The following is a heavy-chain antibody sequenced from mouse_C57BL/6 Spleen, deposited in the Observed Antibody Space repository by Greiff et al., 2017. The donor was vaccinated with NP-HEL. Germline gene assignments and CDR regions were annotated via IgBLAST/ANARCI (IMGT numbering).Heavy chain of an antibody. CDR3: ARDPEGFDGYYPMDY. J-gene: IGHJ4*01. D-gene: IGHD3-3*01. CDR2: IHPNSGST. V-gene: IGHV1-64*01. Sequence: QVQLQQSGAELVKPGASVKLSCKASGYTFTSYWMHWVKQRPGQGLEWIGMIHPNSGSTNYNEKFKSKATLTVDKSSSTAYMQLSSLTSEDSAVYYCARDPEGFDGYYPMDYWGQGTSVTVSS. CDR1: GYTFTSYW.